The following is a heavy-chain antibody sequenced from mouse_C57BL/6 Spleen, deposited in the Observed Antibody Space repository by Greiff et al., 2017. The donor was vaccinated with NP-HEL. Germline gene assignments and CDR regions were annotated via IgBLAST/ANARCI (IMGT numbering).Heavy chain of an antibody. CDR3: VRQRAYYAMDY. CDR2: IRSKSNNYAT. CDR1: GFSFNTYA. Sequence: EVMLVESGGGLVQPKGSLKLSCAASGFSFNTYAMNWVRQAPGKGLEWVARIRSKSNNYATYYADSVKDRFTISRDDSESMLYLQMNNLKTEDTAMYYCVRQRAYYAMDYWGQGTSVTVSS. D-gene: IGHD3-3*01. J-gene: IGHJ4*01. V-gene: IGHV10-1*01.